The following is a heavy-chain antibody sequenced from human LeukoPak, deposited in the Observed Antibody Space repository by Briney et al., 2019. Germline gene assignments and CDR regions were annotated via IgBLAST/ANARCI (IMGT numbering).Heavy chain of an antibody. CDR2: ISWNSGSI. CDR3: AKDMRDGDYVFWYFDY. Sequence: GRSLRLSCAASGFTFDDYAMHWVRQAPGKGLEWVSGISWNSGSIGYADSVKGRFTISRDNAKNSLYLQMNSLRAEDTALYYCAKDMRDGDYVFWYFDYWGQGTLVTVSS. CDR1: GFTFDDYA. V-gene: IGHV3-9*01. J-gene: IGHJ4*02. D-gene: IGHD4-17*01.